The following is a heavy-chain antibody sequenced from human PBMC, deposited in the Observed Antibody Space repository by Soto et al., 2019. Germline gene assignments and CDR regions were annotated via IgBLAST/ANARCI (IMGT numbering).Heavy chain of an antibody. D-gene: IGHD1-1*01. CDR1: GFTFVNYW. J-gene: IGHJ4*02. V-gene: IGHV3-74*01. CDR3: ARGGLEPFDH. CDR2: ISDYGRI. Sequence: PWGSLRLSCAASGFTFVNYWIHLVRQAPWKWLVWVSRISDYGRINYADSVKDRFIISRDDARSELYLQLNDLRVEDTATYYCARGGLEPFDHWGQGALVTVSS.